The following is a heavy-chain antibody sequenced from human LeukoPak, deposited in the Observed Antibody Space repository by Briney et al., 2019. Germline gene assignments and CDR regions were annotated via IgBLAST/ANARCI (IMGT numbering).Heavy chain of an antibody. CDR1: GYSISSGYY. Sequence: SETLSLTCTVSGYSISSGYYWGWIRQPPGKGLEWIGSIYHSGSTYYNPSLKSRVTISVDTSKNQFSLKLSSVTAADTAVYYCARGKSGIDAFDIWGQGTMVTVSS. D-gene: IGHD3-3*01. CDR2: IYHSGST. CDR3: ARGKSGIDAFDI. J-gene: IGHJ3*02. V-gene: IGHV4-38-2*02.